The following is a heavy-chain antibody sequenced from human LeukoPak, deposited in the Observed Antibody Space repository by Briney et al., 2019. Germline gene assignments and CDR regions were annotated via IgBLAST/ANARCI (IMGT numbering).Heavy chain of an antibody. D-gene: IGHD1-1*01. CDR2: IIPIFGTA. CDR1: GGTFSSYA. J-gene: IGHJ5*02. CDR3: ATFNWNDQGVFDP. V-gene: IGHV1-69*05. Sequence: SVKVSCKASGGTFSSYAISWVRQAPGQGLEWMGGIIPIFGTANYAQKFQGRVTITTDESTSTAYMELSSLRSEDTAVYYCATFNWNDQGVFDPWGQGTLVTVSS.